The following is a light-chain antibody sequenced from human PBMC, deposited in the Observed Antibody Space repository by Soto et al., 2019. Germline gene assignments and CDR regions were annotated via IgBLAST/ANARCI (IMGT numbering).Light chain of an antibody. CDR2: GAI. CDR1: QSVLSNY. Sequence: VLTQSPGTLSLSPGERATLSCRASQSVLSNYLAWYQQKPGQAPRLLMYGAISRATGIPDRFSGSGSGTDFALTINRLEPEDFAVYYCHQYGSSPWTFGHGTKVEIK. J-gene: IGKJ1*01. CDR3: HQYGSSPWT. V-gene: IGKV3-20*01.